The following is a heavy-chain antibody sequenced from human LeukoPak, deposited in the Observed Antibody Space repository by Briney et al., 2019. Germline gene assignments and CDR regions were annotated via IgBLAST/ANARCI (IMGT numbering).Heavy chain of an antibody. V-gene: IGHV4-59*01. CDR2: IYYSGST. CDR1: GGSISSYY. J-gene: IGHJ4*02. Sequence: SETLSLTCTVSGGSISSYYWSWIRQPPGKGLEWTGYIYYSGSTKYNPSLKSRVTISVDTSKNQFSLKLSSVTAADTAVYYCARENYFDYWGQGTLVTVSS. CDR3: ARENYFDY.